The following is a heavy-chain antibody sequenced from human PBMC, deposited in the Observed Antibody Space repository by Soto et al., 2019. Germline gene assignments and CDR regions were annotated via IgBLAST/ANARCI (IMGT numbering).Heavy chain of an antibody. CDR2: ISGYNGNT. Sequence: VPVKVSCKASGYTFTSNGISWVRQAPGQGLEWVGWISGYNGNTNYAQKLQGRVTMTTDTSTGTAYMELRSLRSEDTAVDYCATGKRDGYNKDWGQGTLVTVAS. CDR1: GYTFTSNG. CDR3: ATGKRDGYNKD. D-gene: IGHD5-18*01. V-gene: IGHV1-18*04. J-gene: IGHJ4*02.